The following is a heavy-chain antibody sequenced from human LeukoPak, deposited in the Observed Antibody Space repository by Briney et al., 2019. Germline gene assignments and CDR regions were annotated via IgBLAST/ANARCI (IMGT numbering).Heavy chain of an antibody. D-gene: IGHD2-15*01. CDR2: ISSSSSYI. J-gene: IGHJ4*02. Sequence: PGGSLRLSCAASGFTFSSYSMNWVRQAPGKGLEWVSSISSSSSYIYYADSVKGRFTISRDNAKNSLYLQMNSLRAEDTAVYYCARGRIPVSSFDYWGQGTLVTVSS. CDR3: ARGRIPVSSFDY. CDR1: GFTFSSYS. V-gene: IGHV3-21*01.